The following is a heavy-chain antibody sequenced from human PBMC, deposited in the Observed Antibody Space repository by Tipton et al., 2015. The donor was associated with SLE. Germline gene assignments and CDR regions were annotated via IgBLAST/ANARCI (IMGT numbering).Heavy chain of an antibody. CDR1: GGSISGGGYS. CDR2: IYYSGST. CDR3: ARVQAYEGFDP. V-gene: IGHV4-30-2*03. D-gene: IGHD3-16*01. J-gene: IGHJ5*02. Sequence: TLSLTCTVSGGSISGGGYSWSWIRQSPGKGLEWIGSIYYSGSTYYNPSLKSRVTISVDTSKNQFSLKLSSLTAADTAVYYCARVQAYEGFDPWGQGTLVTVSS.